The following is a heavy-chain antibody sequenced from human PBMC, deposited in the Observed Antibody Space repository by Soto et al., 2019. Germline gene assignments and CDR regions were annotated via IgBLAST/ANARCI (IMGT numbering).Heavy chain of an antibody. CDR1: GFTFREYN. Sequence: GGSLRLSCVASGFTFREYNMHWVRQAPGKGLEWVAIIWFDGSKKYYADPVQGRFTISRDNSRNTMYLQMNGLRAEDTAVYHCARDLYSTYPSDAFNVWGQGTSVTVSS. CDR2: IWFDGSKK. V-gene: IGHV3-33*01. J-gene: IGHJ3*01. D-gene: IGHD2-21*01. CDR3: ARDLYSTYPSDAFNV.